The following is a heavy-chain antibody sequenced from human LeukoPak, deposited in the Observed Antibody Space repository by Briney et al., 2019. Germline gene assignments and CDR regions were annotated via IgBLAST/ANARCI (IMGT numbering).Heavy chain of an antibody. D-gene: IGHD5-18*01. CDR1: GGSFSSDY. CDR3: ARAQIQLWLLSAFDI. V-gene: IGHV4-34*01. J-gene: IGHJ3*02. Sequence: SETLSLTCAVYGGSFSSDYWSWIRQPPGKGLEWIGEINHSGSTNYNPSLKSRVTISVDTSKNQFSLKLSSVTAADTAVYYCARAQIQLWLLSAFDIWGQGTMVTVSS. CDR2: INHSGST.